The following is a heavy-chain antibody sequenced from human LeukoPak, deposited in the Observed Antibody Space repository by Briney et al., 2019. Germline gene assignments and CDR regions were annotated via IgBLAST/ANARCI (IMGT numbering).Heavy chain of an antibody. CDR1: GYTFTGYY. CDR3: ARGMSSGRSVDY. Sequence: GASVKVSCKASGYTFTGYYMHWVRQAPGRELEWMGWINPNSGDTNYAQKFQGRVTMTRDTSISTAYMELSRLRSDDTAVYYCARGMSSGRSVDYWGQGTLVTVSS. CDR2: INPNSGDT. V-gene: IGHV1-2*02. D-gene: IGHD6-19*01. J-gene: IGHJ4*02.